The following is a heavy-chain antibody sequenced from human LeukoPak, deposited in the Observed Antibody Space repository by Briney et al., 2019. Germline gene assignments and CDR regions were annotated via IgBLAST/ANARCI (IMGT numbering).Heavy chain of an antibody. D-gene: IGHD3-10*01. Sequence: GGSLRLSCSASGFILSIYGMHWVRQAPGKGLEWVAFIRYDGSDTHYADSVRGRFTASRDNSKNTLYLQMNSLRAEDTSVYYCAKDAGRGAVVDYWGQGTLVTVSS. J-gene: IGHJ4*02. V-gene: IGHV3-30*02. CDR3: AKDAGRGAVVDY. CDR2: IRYDGSDT. CDR1: GFILSIYG.